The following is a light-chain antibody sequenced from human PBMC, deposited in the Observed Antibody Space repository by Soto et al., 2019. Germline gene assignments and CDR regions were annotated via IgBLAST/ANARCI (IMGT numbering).Light chain of an antibody. CDR1: QSLLHTNGYDF. CDR3: MHALQTPLT. CDR2: LGS. V-gene: IGKV2-28*01. J-gene: IGKJ4*01. Sequence: DIVMTQSPLSLPVTPGEPASISCRSSQSLLHTNGYDFFEWYLQKPGQSPQLLIYLGSNRASGVPDRFSGSGSGTEFTLKISRVAAEDVGVYYCMHALQTPLTFGEGTRLEI.